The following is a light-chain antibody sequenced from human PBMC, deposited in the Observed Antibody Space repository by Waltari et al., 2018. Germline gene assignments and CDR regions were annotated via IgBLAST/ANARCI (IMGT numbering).Light chain of an antibody. J-gene: IGLJ2*01. CDR2: DVS. CDR1: SSDVGGYDY. Sequence: QSALTQPASVSGSPGQSITISCTGTSSDVGGYDYVPWYRQHPGKAPKLMIYDVSNRPSGVSNRFSGSKSGNTASLTISGLQADDESDYYCSSYASSSPVLFGGGTRLTVL. CDR3: SSYASSSPVL. V-gene: IGLV2-14*03.